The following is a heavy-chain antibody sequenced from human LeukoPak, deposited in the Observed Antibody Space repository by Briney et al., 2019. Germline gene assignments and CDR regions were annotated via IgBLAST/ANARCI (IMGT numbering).Heavy chain of an antibody. CDR1: GFTFSTYS. D-gene: IGHD4-17*01. Sequence: GGSLRLSCAASGFTFSTYSMNWVRQAPGKGLEWVSYISSSSSIIYYADSMKGRFTISRDNAKNSLYLQMNSLRAEDTAVYYCARDKRGPTVTTIDYWGQGTLVTVSS. CDR2: ISSSSSII. J-gene: IGHJ4*02. CDR3: ARDKRGPTVTTIDY. V-gene: IGHV3-48*01.